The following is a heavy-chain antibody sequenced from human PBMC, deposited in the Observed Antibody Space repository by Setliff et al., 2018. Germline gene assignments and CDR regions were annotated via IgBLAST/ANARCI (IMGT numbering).Heavy chain of an antibody. Sequence: SETLSLTCTVSGGSISSGSYYWSWIRQPAGKGLEWIGRIYTSGSTNYNPSLKSRVTISVDTSKNQFSLTLTSVTAADTAVYYCARAPPPWLQSLGGDYWGQGTLVT. V-gene: IGHV4-61*02. J-gene: IGHJ4*02. CDR3: ARAPPPWLQSLGGDY. D-gene: IGHD5-12*01. CDR2: IYTSGST. CDR1: GGSISSGSYY.